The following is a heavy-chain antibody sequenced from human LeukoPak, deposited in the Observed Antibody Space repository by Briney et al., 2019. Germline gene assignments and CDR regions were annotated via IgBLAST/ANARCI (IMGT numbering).Heavy chain of an antibody. CDR3: ARASRVRDSFCSGGSCIFDY. J-gene: IGHJ4*02. V-gene: IGHV1-24*01. D-gene: IGHD2-15*01. CDR1: GYTLTELS. Sequence: ASVKVSCKVSGYTLTELSMHWVRQAPGKGLEWMGGFDPEDGETIYAQKFQGRVTMTEDTPTDTAYMELSSLRSEDTAVYYCARASRVRDSFCSGGSCIFDYWGQGTLVTVSS. CDR2: FDPEDGET.